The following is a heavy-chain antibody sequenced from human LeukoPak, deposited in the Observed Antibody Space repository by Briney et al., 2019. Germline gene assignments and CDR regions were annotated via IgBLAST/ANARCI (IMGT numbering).Heavy chain of an antibody. CDR3: ARDFGDRDGSGRYYYYYYMDV. D-gene: IGHD3-10*01. J-gene: IGHJ6*03. CDR1: GGTFSSYA. V-gene: IGHV1-69*13. CDR2: IIPIFGTA. Sequence: GASVKVSCKASGGTFSSYAISWVRQAPGQGLEWMGGIIPIFGTANYAQKFQGRVTITADESTSTAYMELSSLRSEDTAVYYCARDFGDRDGSGRYYYYYYMDVWGKGTTVTVSS.